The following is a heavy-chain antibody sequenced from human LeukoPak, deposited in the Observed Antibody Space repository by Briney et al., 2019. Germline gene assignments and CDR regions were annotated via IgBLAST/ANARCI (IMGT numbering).Heavy chain of an antibody. D-gene: IGHD6-13*01. CDR3: AKGGYSSSWYYFDY. J-gene: IGHJ4*02. CDR2: ISSSGSTI. CDR1: GFTFSDYY. Sequence: PGGSLRLSCAASGFTFSDYYMSWIRQAPGKGLEWVSYISSSGSTIYYADSVKGRFTISRDNAKNSLYLQMSSLRDEDTAVYYCAKGGYSSSWYYFDYWGQGTLVTVSS. V-gene: IGHV3-11*04.